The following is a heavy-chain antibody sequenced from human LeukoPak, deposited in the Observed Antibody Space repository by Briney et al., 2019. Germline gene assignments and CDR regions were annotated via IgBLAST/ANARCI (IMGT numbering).Heavy chain of an antibody. CDR3: ARASNYFDFLY. J-gene: IGHJ4*02. V-gene: IGHV4-39*01. CDR2: VYYTGST. D-gene: IGHD3-22*01. Sequence: PSETLSLTCTVSGASISSSSYHWGWIRQPPGKGLEWIGTVYYTGSTYYNPSLKSRVTTFIDMSKNQFSLRLSSVTASDTAVYFCARASNYFDFLYWGQGTLVTVSS. CDR1: GASISSSSYH.